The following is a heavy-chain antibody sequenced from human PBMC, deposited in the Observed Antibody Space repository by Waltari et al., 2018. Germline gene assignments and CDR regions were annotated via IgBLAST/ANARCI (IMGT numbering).Heavy chain of an antibody. Sequence: QVQLVQSGAEVKKPGASVKVSCKASGYTFTSYDINWVRQATGQGLEWMGWMNPNSGKTGDAQKFQGRVTMTRNTSISTAYMELSSLRSEDTAVYYCARGRKGTIFGVVILYYGMDVWGQGTTVTVSS. J-gene: IGHJ6*02. V-gene: IGHV1-8*01. CDR1: GYTFTSYD. CDR2: MNPNSGKT. CDR3: ARGRKGTIFGVVILYYGMDV. D-gene: IGHD3-3*01.